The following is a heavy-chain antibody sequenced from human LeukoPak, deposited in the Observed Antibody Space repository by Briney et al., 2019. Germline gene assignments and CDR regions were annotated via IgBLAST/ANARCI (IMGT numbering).Heavy chain of an antibody. CDR2: INPSDGTT. J-gene: IGHJ4*02. CDR3: ARAPANKYDSRLPEDY. D-gene: IGHD3-22*01. Sequence: RASVKVSRKASGYTFTGYYIHWVRQAPGQGLEWMGIINPSDGTTSYAQKFQGRVTMTRDTSTSTVYMEVRSLRSEDTAVYYCARAPANKYDSRLPEDYWGQGTLVTVSS. CDR1: GYTFTGYY. V-gene: IGHV1-46*01.